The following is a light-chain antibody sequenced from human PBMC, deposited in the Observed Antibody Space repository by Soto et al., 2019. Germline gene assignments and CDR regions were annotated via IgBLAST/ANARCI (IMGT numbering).Light chain of an antibody. CDR2: RND. Sequence: QSVLTQPPSASGTPGQRVTISCSGSTSNLGSNFVYWYQQVTGAAPKLLISRNDQRPSVVPDRFSGSKSGTSASLAISGLRSEDEDDYHCAAWDDSLSGVVFGVGTKVTVL. J-gene: IGLJ3*02. CDR3: AAWDDSLSGVV. V-gene: IGLV1-47*01. CDR1: TSNLGSNF.